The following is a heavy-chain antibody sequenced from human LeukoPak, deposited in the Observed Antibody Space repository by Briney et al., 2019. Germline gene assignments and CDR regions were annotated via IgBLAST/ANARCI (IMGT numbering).Heavy chain of an antibody. CDR2: ISGSGGST. CDR3: AKLKVLVVPAATDY. Sequence: GGSLRLSCAASGFTFSSYAMSWARQAPGKGLEWVSAISGSGGSTYYADSVKGRFTISRDNSKNTLYLQMNSLRAEDTAVYYCAKLKVLVVPAATDYWGQGTLVTVSS. D-gene: IGHD2-2*01. J-gene: IGHJ4*02. V-gene: IGHV3-23*01. CDR1: GFTFSSYA.